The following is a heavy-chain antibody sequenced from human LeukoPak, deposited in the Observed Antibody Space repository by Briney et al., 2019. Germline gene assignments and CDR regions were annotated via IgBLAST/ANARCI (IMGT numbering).Heavy chain of an antibody. Sequence: PGGSLRLSCAASGFTVSSNYMSWVRQAPGKGLEWVSVIYSGGSTYSADSVKGRFTISRDNSKNTLYLQMNSLRAEDAAVYYCARDGTGSSGYYPNWFDPWGQGTLVTVSS. CDR1: GFTVSSNY. D-gene: IGHD3-22*01. J-gene: IGHJ5*02. CDR2: IYSGGST. CDR3: ARDGTGSSGYYPNWFDP. V-gene: IGHV3-53*01.